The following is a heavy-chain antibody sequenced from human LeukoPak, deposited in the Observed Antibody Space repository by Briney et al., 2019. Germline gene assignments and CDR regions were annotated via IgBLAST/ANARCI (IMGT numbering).Heavy chain of an antibody. CDR1: GLSFSGQW. Sequence: PGGSLRLSCTASGLSFSGQWMNWVRQSPGQGLEWVANIKYDGSEKYYVDSVKGRFTISREDAKNSPSLQMDSVRPEDTAVYYCAFNNNFKYWGQGTLVIVSS. D-gene: IGHD1/OR15-1a*01. CDR2: IKYDGSEK. V-gene: IGHV3-7*01. CDR3: AFNNNFKY. J-gene: IGHJ4*02.